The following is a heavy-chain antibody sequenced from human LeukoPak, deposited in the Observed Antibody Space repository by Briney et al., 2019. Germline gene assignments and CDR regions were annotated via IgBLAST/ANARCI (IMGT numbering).Heavy chain of an antibody. J-gene: IGHJ4*02. D-gene: IGHD4-17*01. Sequence: KSSETLSLTCTVSGGSISSSSYYWGWIRQPPGKGLEWIGYIYYSGSTYYNPSLESRVTISVDTSKNQFSLKLSSVTAADTAVYYCAREDDYGETDYWGQGTLVTVSS. CDR2: IYYSGST. CDR3: AREDDYGETDY. V-gene: IGHV4-30-4*08. CDR1: GGSISSSSYY.